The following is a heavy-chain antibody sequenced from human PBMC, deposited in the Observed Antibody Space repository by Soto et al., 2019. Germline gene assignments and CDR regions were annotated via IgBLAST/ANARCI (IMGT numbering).Heavy chain of an antibody. Sequence: PGGSLRLSCAASGFTFSSYSMNWVRQAPGKGLEWVSSISSSSSYIYYADSVKGRFTISRDNAKNSLYLQMNSLRAEDTAVYYCARAPIERITIFGVVIIAPFDYWGQGTLVTVSS. J-gene: IGHJ4*02. V-gene: IGHV3-21*01. CDR2: ISSSSSYI. D-gene: IGHD3-3*01. CDR3: ARAPIERITIFGVVIIAPFDY. CDR1: GFTFSSYS.